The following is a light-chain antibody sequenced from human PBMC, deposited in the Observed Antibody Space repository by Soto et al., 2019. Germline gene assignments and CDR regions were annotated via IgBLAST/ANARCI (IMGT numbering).Light chain of an antibody. V-gene: IGKV3-20*01. J-gene: IGKJ4*01. CDR1: QTVRNNY. CDR3: QQFSSYPLT. CDR2: DAS. Sequence: EFVLTQSPGTLSLSPGERATLSCRANQTVRNNYLAWYQQKPGQAPRLLIYDASSRATGIPDRFSGGGSGTDFTLTISRLEPEDCAVYYCQQFSSYPLTFGGGTKVDIK.